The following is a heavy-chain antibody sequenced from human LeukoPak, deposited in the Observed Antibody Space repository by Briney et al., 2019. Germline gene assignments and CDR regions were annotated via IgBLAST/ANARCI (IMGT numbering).Heavy chain of an antibody. V-gene: IGHV4-59*08. Sequence: SHTLSLPYSVSGGSINNYYWSWVPQPPRKGLEWIVFIYYNGSTMYNPSLKSRVSMSVDPSKNQLSLNLISVTAADTAVYFCARLSGSGTYYDPGTWFDPWGQGTLVPVSS. CDR2: IYYNGST. CDR1: GGSINNYY. D-gene: IGHD3-10*01. CDR3: ARLSGSGTYYDPGTWFDP. J-gene: IGHJ5*02.